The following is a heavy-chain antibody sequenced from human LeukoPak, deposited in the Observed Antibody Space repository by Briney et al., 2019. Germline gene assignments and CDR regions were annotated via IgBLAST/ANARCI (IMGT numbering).Heavy chain of an antibody. Sequence: SVKVSFKASGGSFSSYAISWGRQAPGQGLEWMGGIIPIFGTANYAQNFQGRVTITADESTSTAYMELSSRRSEDTAVYYCARDHCSSTSCYPWGQGTLVTVSS. J-gene: IGHJ5*02. CDR2: IIPIFGTA. CDR3: ARDHCSSTSCYP. CDR1: GGSFSSYA. D-gene: IGHD2-2*01. V-gene: IGHV1-69*13.